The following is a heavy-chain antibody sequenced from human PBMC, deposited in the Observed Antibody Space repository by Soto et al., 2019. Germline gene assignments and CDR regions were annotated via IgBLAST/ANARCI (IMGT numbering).Heavy chain of an antibody. D-gene: IGHD2-2*02. CDR2: MNPNSGNT. CDR1: GYTFTSYD. J-gene: IGHJ3*02. Sequence: ASVKVSCKASGYTFTSYDINWVRQATGQGLEWMGWMNPNSGNTGYAQKFQGRVTMTRNTSISTAYMELSSLRSEDTAVYYCASYCSSTSCYNAQERAFDIWGQGTMVTVSS. CDR3: ASYCSSTSCYNAQERAFDI. V-gene: IGHV1-8*01.